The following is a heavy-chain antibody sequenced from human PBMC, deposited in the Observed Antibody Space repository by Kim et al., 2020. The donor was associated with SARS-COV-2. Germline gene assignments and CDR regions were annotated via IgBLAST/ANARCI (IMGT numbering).Heavy chain of an antibody. CDR3: VRDQTSISWHSFDY. CDR1: GFSFSTYS. Sequence: GGSLRLSCAASGFSFSTYSMNWVRQAPGKGLEWVSYIAGDSSAIYYKDSVKGRFTISRDNAKNSLYLQMNSLRDEDTAVYYCVRDQTSISWHSFDYWGQG. CDR2: IAGDSSAI. D-gene: IGHD2-21*01. V-gene: IGHV3-48*02. J-gene: IGHJ4*02.